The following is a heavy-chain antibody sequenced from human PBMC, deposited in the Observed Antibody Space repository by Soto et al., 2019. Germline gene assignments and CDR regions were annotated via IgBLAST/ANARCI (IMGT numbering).Heavy chain of an antibody. V-gene: IGHV5-51*01. Sequence: GESLKISCKGSGYSFTSYWIGWVRQMPGKGLEWMGIIYPGDSDTRYSPSFQGQVTISAVKSISTAYLQWSSLKASDTAMYYCARHKGGTYYYDSSGYVDFDYWGQGTLVTVSS. D-gene: IGHD3-22*01. CDR3: ARHKGGTYYYDSSGYVDFDY. CDR2: IYPGDSDT. J-gene: IGHJ4*02. CDR1: GYSFTSYW.